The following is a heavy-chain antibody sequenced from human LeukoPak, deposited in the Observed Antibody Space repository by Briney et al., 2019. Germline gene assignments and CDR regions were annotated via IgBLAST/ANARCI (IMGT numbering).Heavy chain of an antibody. J-gene: IGHJ6*03. CDR2: IYYSGST. V-gene: IGHV4-59*01. CDR3: ARGLGYMDV. Sequence: ASETLSLTCTISGGSICSYFWSWIRQPPGEGLEWIGLIYYSGSTNYNPSFKSRVTISVDTSKNQFSLQLNSVTAADTAVYFCARGLGYMDVWGKGTTVTVSS. CDR1: GGSICSYF. D-gene: IGHD5/OR15-5a*01.